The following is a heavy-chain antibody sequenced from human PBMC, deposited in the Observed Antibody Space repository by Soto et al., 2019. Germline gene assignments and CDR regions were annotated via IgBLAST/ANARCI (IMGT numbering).Heavy chain of an antibody. Sequence: VQLVQSGAEVKKPGASVKVTCKASGYSFTHYGISWVRQAPGQGLEWMGWLSLYNGNTNYAQDFQGRVRMTADAATSTSYMHMRSLRPDDAAVYNCARIGYGVNRLDNWGQGTLVIVSS. J-gene: IGHJ4*02. V-gene: IGHV1-18*04. CDR2: LSLYNGNT. CDR1: GYSFTHYG. CDR3: ARIGYGVNRLDN. D-gene: IGHD4-17*01.